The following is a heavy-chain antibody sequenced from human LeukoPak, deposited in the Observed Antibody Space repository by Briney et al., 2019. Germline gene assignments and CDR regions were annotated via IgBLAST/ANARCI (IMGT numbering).Heavy chain of an antibody. CDR3: TTAFIWDIVVVVAAYYFDY. Sequence: GGSLRLSCAASGFTFSNAWMSWVRQAPGKGLEWVGRIKSKTDGGTTDYAAPVKGRFTISRDDSKNTLYLQMNSLETEDTAVYYCTTAFIWDIVVVVAAYYFDYWGQGTLVTVSS. CDR1: GFTFSNAW. CDR2: IKSKTDGGTT. D-gene: IGHD2-15*01. V-gene: IGHV3-15*01. J-gene: IGHJ4*02.